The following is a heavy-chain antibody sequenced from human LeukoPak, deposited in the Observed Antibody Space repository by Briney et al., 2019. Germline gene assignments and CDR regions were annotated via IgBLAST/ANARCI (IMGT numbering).Heavy chain of an antibody. Sequence: SETLSLTCTVSGYSVSSGYYWGWIRQPPGKGLEWIGSMYHSGDTYYNPSLKSRVTISVDTSKNQLSLKLSSVTAADTAVYYCARVGYSYGLTPFDYWGQGTLVTVSS. CDR2: MYHSGDT. CDR3: ARVGYSYGLTPFDY. D-gene: IGHD5-18*01. CDR1: GYSVSSGYY. J-gene: IGHJ4*02. V-gene: IGHV4-38-2*02.